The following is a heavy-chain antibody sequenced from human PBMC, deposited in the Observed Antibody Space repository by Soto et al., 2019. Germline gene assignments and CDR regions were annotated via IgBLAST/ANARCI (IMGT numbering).Heavy chain of an antibody. D-gene: IGHD2-15*01. CDR3: ARSLLGYDAFDI. CDR2: ISSSSSYI. CDR1: GFTFSSYS. V-gene: IGHV3-21*01. J-gene: IGHJ3*02. Sequence: EVQLVESGGGLVKPGGSLRLSCAASGFTFSSYSMNWVRQAPGKGLEWVASISSSSSYIYYADSVKGRFTISRDNAKNSLYLQLNSLRAEDTAVYYCARSLLGYDAFDIWGQGTMVTVSS.